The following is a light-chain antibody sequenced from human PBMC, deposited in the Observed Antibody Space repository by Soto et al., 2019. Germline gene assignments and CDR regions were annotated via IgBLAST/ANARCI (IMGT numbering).Light chain of an antibody. V-gene: IGKV1-5*01. J-gene: IGKJ1*01. CDR1: QSISSW. Sequence: DIQMTQSPSTLSASVGDRVTITCRASQSISSWLAWYQQKPGKAPKLLIYDASILESGVPSRFSGSGSGTEFTLTISSLQPDDVATYYCQQYNSYPGTFGQGTKVEI. CDR3: QQYNSYPGT. CDR2: DAS.